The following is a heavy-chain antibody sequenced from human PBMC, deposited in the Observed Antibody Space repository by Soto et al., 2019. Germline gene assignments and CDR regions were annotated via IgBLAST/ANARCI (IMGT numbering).Heavy chain of an antibody. Sequence: QVQLQQWGAGLLKPSETLSLTCAVYGGSFSGYYWSWIRQPPGKGLEWIGEINHSGSTNYNPSLKRRVTISVDTSKNQFSLKLSSVTAADTAVYYCAGTPLYYYYYYMDVWGKGTTVTVSS. CDR2: INHSGST. J-gene: IGHJ6*03. CDR1: GGSFSGYY. V-gene: IGHV4-34*01. CDR3: AGTPLYYYYYYMDV.